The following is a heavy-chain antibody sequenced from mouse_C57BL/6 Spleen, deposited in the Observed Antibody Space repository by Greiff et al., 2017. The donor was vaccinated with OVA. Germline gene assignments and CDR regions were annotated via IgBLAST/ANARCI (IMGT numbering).Heavy chain of an antibody. J-gene: IGHJ4*01. CDR2: INPNNGGT. CDR1: GYTFTDYY. D-gene: IGHD2-5*01. Sequence: EVQLQQSGPELVKPGASVKISCKASGYTFTDYYMNWVKQSHGKSLEWIGDINPNNGGTSYNQKFKGKATLTVDKSSSTAYMELRSLTSEDSAVYYCARKGYYSNYDDYAMDYWGQGTSVTVSS. V-gene: IGHV1-26*01. CDR3: ARKGYYSNYDDYAMDY.